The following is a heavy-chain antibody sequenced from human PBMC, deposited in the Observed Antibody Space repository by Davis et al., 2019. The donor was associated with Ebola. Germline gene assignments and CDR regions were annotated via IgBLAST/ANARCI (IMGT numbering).Heavy chain of an antibody. CDR1: GFTFSNAW. CDR2: IKSKTDGGTT. D-gene: IGHD3-3*01. V-gene: IGHV3-15*07. Sequence: GGSLRLSCAASGFTFSNAWMNWVRQAPGEGLEWVGRIKSKTDGGTTDYAAPVKGRFTISRDDSKNTLYLQMNSLKTEDTAVYYCTTGPRFLEWLLYYWGQGTLVTVSS. CDR3: TTGPRFLEWLLYY. J-gene: IGHJ4*02.